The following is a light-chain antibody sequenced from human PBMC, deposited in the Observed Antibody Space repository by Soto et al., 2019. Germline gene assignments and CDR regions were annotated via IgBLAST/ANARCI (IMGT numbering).Light chain of an antibody. CDR1: HRVSSY. CDR3: QHYNNRPLT. Sequence: EIVMTQSPATLSVSPGERATLSCRASHRVSSYLAWYQQKPGQAPRLLIFATSTRATGIPARFSGSGSGTEFTLTISSLQSEDSAVYYCQHYNNRPLTFGGGTKVEIK. CDR2: ATS. J-gene: IGKJ4*01. V-gene: IGKV3-15*01.